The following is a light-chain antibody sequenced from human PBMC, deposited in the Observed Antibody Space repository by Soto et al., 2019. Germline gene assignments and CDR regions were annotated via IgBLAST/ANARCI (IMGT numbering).Light chain of an antibody. CDR3: QQYDTYLRT. V-gene: IGKV1-5*01. Sequence: GDRVTITCRASQSISAWLAWYQQKPGKAPKLLIYDASNLVTGVPSRFTGSGSGSDFTLTISSLQPDDYATYYCQQYDTYLRTFGQGTKVDFK. CDR2: DAS. J-gene: IGKJ1*01. CDR1: QSISAW.